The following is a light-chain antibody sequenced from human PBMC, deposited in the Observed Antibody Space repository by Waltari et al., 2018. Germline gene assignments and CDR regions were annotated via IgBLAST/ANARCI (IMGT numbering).Light chain of an antibody. V-gene: IGKV3-20*01. CDR3: QQYGSSYT. Sequence: EIVLTQSPGTLSLSPGERATLSCRASQCVSSNYLAWYQQKPGQAPRLLLYDASSRATGIPDRFSGSGSGTDFTLTISRLEPEDFAVYFCQQYGSSYTFGPGTKVHIK. CDR2: DAS. CDR1: QCVSSNY. J-gene: IGKJ3*01.